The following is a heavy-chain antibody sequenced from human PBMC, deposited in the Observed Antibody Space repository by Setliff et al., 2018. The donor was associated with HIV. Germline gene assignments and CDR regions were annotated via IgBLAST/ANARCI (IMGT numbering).Heavy chain of an antibody. CDR3: ARPRRVRSRAWYWFDI. V-gene: IGHV4-38-2*01. CDR1: GHSISSGYY. CDR2: IYHSGTT. Sequence: SETLSLTCAVSGHSISSGYYWGWIRQTPGKGLEWIGSIYHSGTTYYNPSLRSRVTISVDTSKNQFSLNLSSVTAADTAVYYCARPRRVRSRAWYWFDIWGQGTLVTVSS. J-gene: IGHJ5*02. D-gene: IGHD6-19*01.